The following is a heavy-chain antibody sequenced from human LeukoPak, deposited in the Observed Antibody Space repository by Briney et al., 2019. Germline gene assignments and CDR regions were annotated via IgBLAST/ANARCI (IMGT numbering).Heavy chain of an antibody. CDR1: GGSFSGYY. D-gene: IGHD3-22*01. Sequence: SETLSLTCAVYGGSFSGYYWSWIRQPPGKGLEWIGEINHSGSTNYNPSLKSRVTISVDTSKNQFSLKLSSVTAADTAVCYCARGPDSSGYYYLGFDIWGQGTMVTVSS. V-gene: IGHV4-34*01. CDR3: ARGPDSSGYYYLGFDI. CDR2: INHSGST. J-gene: IGHJ3*02.